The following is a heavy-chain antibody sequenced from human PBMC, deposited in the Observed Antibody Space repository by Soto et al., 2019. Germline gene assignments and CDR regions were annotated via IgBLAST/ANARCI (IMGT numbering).Heavy chain of an antibody. D-gene: IGHD6-13*01. V-gene: IGHV3-30*18. CDR1: GFTFSSYG. Sequence: GGSLRLSCAASGFTFSSYGMHWVRQAPGKGLEWVAHISYDGSNKYYADSVKGRFTISRDNSKNTLYLQMNSLRVEDTAVYYCAKGYSSSYYYYYGMDVWGQGTMVTVSS. CDR3: AKGYSSSYYYYYGMDV. CDR2: ISYDGSNK. J-gene: IGHJ6*02.